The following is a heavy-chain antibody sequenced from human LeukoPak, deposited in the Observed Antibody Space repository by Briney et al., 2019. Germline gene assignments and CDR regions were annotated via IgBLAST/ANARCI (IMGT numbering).Heavy chain of an antibody. CDR1: GFTFTTYW. CDR3: VTYSTGPYKGLGF. V-gene: IGHV3-7*03. CDR2: INQDGTDK. J-gene: IGHJ4*02. D-gene: IGHD2-8*02. Sequence: GGSLRLSCAASGFTFTTYWMSWIRQAPGKGLEWVANINQDGTDKYYVDSVKGRFTFSRDNAQNSLYLQMSSLRVEDTAVYYCVTYSTGPYKGLGFWGQGTQVTVSS.